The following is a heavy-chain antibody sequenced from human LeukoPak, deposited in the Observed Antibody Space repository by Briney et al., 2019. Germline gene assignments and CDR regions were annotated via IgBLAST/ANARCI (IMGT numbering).Heavy chain of an antibody. CDR3: ARDTDSVYYAPGY. J-gene: IGHJ4*02. V-gene: IGHV3-21*01. CDR1: GFTFSSYT. Sequence: PGGSLRLSCAASGFTFSSYTMNWVRQAPGKGLEWVSSITSSSNYIYYADSVKGRFTISRDNAKNSLYLQMNSLRAEDTAVYFCARDTDSVYYAPGYWGQGTLVTVSS. CDR2: ITSSSNYI. D-gene: IGHD5/OR15-5a*01.